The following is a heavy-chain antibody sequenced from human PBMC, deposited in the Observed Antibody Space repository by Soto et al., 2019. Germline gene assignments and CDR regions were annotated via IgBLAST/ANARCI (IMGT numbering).Heavy chain of an antibody. D-gene: IGHD3-3*01. CDR3: ARYLLEWLSSDV. CDR2: IHYSGTT. Sequence: SETLSLTCSVSGVSVRSVDYFWTWLRQHPGKGLEWIGYIHYSGTTYYTPSLQSRLTMSLDTSNNRFSLKLSSVTAADTAVYYCARYLLEWLSSDVWGKGTTVTVS. CDR1: GVSVRSVDYF. J-gene: IGHJ6*03. V-gene: IGHV4-31*03.